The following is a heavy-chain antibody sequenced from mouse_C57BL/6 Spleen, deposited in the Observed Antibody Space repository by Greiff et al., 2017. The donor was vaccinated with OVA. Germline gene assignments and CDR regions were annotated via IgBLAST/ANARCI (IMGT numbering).Heavy chain of an antibody. CDR1: GLTFSNHW. Sequence: EVKVVESGGGLVQPGGSMKLSCVASGLTFSNHWMNWVRQSPEKGLEWVAQIRLKSDKYAIDYAESVKGRFTISRDDSKSSVYLQMDNLRAEYTGIDYCTDITSVVGDCWGQGTTLTVSS. J-gene: IGHJ2*01. D-gene: IGHD1-1*01. V-gene: IGHV6-3*01. CDR2: IRLKSDKYAI. CDR3: TDITSVVGDC.